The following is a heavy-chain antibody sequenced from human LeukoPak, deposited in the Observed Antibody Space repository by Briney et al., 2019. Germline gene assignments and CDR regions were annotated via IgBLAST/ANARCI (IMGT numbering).Heavy chain of an antibody. V-gene: IGHV4-34*01. CDR3: ARESGYSYGYGPDYYYYGMDV. D-gene: IGHD5-18*01. CDR1: GGSFSGYY. Sequence: PSETLSLTCAVYGGSFSGYYWSWIRQPPGKGLEWIGEINHSRSTNYNPSLKSRVTISVDTSKNQFSLKLSSVTAADTAVYYCARESGYSYGYGPDYYYYGMDVWGQGTTVTVSS. J-gene: IGHJ6*02. CDR2: INHSRST.